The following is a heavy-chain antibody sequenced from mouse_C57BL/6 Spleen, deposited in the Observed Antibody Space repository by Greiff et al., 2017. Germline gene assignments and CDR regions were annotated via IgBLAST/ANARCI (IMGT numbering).Heavy chain of an antibody. CDR1: GYTFTDYE. J-gene: IGHJ2*01. Sequence: QVQLQQSGAELVRPGASVTLSCKASGYTFTDYEMHWVKQTPVHGLEWIGAIDPETGGTSYNQQFKGKAILTADKSSSTAYMELRSLTSENSADYYGKRGQSYYGSSRDYWGQGTTLTVSS. V-gene: IGHV1-15*01. D-gene: IGHD1-1*01. CDR2: IDPETGGT. CDR3: KRGQSYYGSSRDY.